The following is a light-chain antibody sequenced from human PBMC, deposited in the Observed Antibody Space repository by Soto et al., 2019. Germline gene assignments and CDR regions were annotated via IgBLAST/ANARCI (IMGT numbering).Light chain of an antibody. J-gene: IGKJ1*01. CDR1: QSLIFIDGDTY. Sequence: DVVMTQSPLSLPVTLGQPASISCRSTQSLIFIDGDTYLNWFQQRPGQSPRRLIYKVSNRDSGVADSFRGGGSGTDFTLQISRVAAEDVGIYYCMQGAHWPPTFGQGTKVEI. V-gene: IGKV2-30*01. CDR3: MQGAHWPPT. CDR2: KVS.